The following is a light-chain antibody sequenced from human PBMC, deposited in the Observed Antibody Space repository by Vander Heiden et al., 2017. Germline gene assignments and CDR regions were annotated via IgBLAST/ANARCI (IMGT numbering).Light chain of an antibody. CDR2: TAS. CDR3: QQSDTTPVT. V-gene: IGKV1-39*01. Sequence: DIQMTQSPSSLSASVGDRVTITCRASQSISTYLNWFQQKPGKAPTLLIYTASSLQSGVPSRFSGSGSGTDFTLTISSLQPDDFATYYCQQSDTTPVTFGQGTRLEIK. J-gene: IGKJ5*01. CDR1: QSISTY.